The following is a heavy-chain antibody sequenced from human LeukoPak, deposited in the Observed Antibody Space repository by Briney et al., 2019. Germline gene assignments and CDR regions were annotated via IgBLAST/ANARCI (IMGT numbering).Heavy chain of an antibody. Sequence: GASVKVSCKASGGTFSSYAISWVRQMPGKGLEWMGIIYPGDSDTRYSPSFQGQVTISADKSISTAYLQWSSLKASDTAMYYCARLRGLYYYYYMDVWGKGTTVTVSS. CDR3: ARLRGLYYYYYMDV. J-gene: IGHJ6*03. CDR1: GGTFSSYA. V-gene: IGHV5-51*01. CDR2: IYPGDSDT.